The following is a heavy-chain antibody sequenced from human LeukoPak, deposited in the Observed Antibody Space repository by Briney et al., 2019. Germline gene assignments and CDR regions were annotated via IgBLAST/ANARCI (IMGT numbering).Heavy chain of an antibody. D-gene: IGHD6-19*01. CDR2: INPTSGGT. CDR3: ARGGSAWDNPFDY. Sequence: ASVKVSCKAPGYTFTGYYIHWVRQAPGQGLEWMGWINPTSGGTKYAQEFQGRVTMTRDTSISTAYMELSRLRADDTAVFYCARGGSAWDNPFDYWGQGTLVTVSS. V-gene: IGHV1-2*02. J-gene: IGHJ4*02. CDR1: GYTFTGYY.